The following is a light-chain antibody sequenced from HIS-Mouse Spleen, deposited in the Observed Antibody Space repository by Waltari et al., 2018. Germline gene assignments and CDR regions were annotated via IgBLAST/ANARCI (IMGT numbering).Light chain of an antibody. CDR3: QSADSSGTNWV. Sequence: SYELTQPPPVSVSPGQTARITCSGDALPKQYADWYQQKPGQAPVLVIYKDSERPSGIPERFSGSSSGTTVTLTISGVQAEDEADYYCQSADSSGTNWVFGGGTKLTVL. J-gene: IGLJ3*02. CDR2: KDS. CDR1: ALPKQY. V-gene: IGLV3-25*03.